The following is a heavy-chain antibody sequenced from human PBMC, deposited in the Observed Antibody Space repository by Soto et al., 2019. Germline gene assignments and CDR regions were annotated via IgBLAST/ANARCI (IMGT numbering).Heavy chain of an antibody. D-gene: IGHD3-22*01. CDR1: GFVFSSFW. Sequence: EVQLVESGGDLVQPGGSLRLSCATSGFVFSSFWLSWVRQAPGKGLEWVANIKQDGSETYYVDSVKGRFTISRDNAKKSLYLQMNRLRAEDTAVSFGARATAPYYDNSGYFHSNYFDSWGQGTLVTVSS. CDR3: ARATAPYYDNSGYFHSNYFDS. J-gene: IGHJ4*02. CDR2: IKQDGSET. V-gene: IGHV3-7*01.